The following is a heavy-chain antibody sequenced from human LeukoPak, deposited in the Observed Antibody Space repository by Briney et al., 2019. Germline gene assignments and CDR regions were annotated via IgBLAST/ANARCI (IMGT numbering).Heavy chain of an antibody. J-gene: IGHJ4*02. CDR2: INHSGNT. Sequence: SETLSLTCAVYGGSLSGYYWSWIRQPPGKGLEWIGEINHSGNTNYNPSLKSRVTMSVDTSKNHFYLKLSSVTAADTAVYYCARQGSGSSYYYYTFPYWGQGTLVTVSS. V-gene: IGHV4-34*01. D-gene: IGHD1-26*01. CDR3: ARQGSGSSYYYYTFPY. CDR1: GGSLSGYY.